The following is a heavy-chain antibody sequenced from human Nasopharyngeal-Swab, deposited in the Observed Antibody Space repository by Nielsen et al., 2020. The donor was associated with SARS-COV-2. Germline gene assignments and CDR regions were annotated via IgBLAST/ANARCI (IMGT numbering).Heavy chain of an antibody. V-gene: IGHV1-18*01. J-gene: IGHJ1*01. CDR1: GYTFTSYG. Sequence: ASVKVSCKASGYTFTSYGISWVRQAPGQGLEWMGWISAYMGKTNYAQKFQDRVTMTTDTPTGTAYMELRNLRSDDTAVYYCARGGWDLSEYFSHWGQGTLVTVSS. D-gene: IGHD1-26*01. CDR2: ISAYMGKT. CDR3: ARGGWDLSEYFSH.